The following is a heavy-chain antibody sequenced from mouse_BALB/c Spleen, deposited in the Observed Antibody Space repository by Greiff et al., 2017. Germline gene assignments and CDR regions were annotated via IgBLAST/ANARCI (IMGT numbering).Heavy chain of an antibody. CDR2: ISSGGSYT. CDR3: ARHKGITGADY. Sequence: EVQLVESGGDLVKPGGSLKLSCAASGFTFSSYGMSWVRQTPDKRLEWVATISSGGSYTYYPDSVKGRFTISRDNAKNTLYLQMSSLKSEDTAMYYCARHKGITGADYWGQGTTLTVSS. J-gene: IGHJ2*01. CDR1: GFTFSSYG. V-gene: IGHV5-6*01. D-gene: IGHD4-1*01.